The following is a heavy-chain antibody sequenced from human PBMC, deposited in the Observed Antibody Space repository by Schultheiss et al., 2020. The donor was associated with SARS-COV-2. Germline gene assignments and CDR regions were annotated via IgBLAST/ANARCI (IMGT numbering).Heavy chain of an antibody. J-gene: IGHJ2*01. CDR2: ISYDGSNK. Sequence: GGSLRLSCAASGFTFSSYAMSWVRQAPGKGLEWVAVISYDGSNKYYADSVKGRFTISRDNSKNTLYLQMNSLRAEDTAVYYCARGIQLWSAFDLWGRGTLVTVSS. CDR1: GFTFSSYA. V-gene: IGHV3-30*01. D-gene: IGHD5-18*01. CDR3: ARGIQLWSAFDL.